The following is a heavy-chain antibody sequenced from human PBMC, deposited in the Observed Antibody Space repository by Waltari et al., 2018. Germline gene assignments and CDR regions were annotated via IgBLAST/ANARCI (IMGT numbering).Heavy chain of an antibody. CDR1: GFTFSRYW. CDR2: INSDGSST. D-gene: IGHD3-22*01. CDR3: ARVATKTYSSPVPGRPYYYGMDV. J-gene: IGHJ6*02. V-gene: IGHV3-74*01. Sequence: EEQLVESGGGLAQPGESLSLSCAASGFTFSRYWMEWVRQAPGKGLVWVSRINSDGSSTTYADSVKGRFTISRDNAKNTLYVQMNRLRAEDTAVYYCARVATKTYSSPVPGRPYYYGMDVWGQGTTVTVSS.